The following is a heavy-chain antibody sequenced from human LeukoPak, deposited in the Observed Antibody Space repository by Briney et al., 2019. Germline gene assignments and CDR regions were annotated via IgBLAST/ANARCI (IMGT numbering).Heavy chain of an antibody. CDR2: MNPNSGNT. CDR3: ARGPVAGTVSNWFDP. J-gene: IGHJ5*02. CDR1: GYTSTSYV. D-gene: IGHD6-19*01. Sequence: ASVKVSCKASGYTSTSYVITSVREATGQGLECMGWMNPNSGNTGYTQKFQGRVTMTRNTSISTAYMELSSLRSEDTAVYYCARGPVAGTVSNWFDPWGQGTLVTVSS. V-gene: IGHV1-8*01.